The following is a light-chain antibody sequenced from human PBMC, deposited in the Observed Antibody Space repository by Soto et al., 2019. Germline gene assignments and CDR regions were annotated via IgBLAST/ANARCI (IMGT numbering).Light chain of an antibody. CDR2: EVS. CDR1: SSDVGGYNY. J-gene: IGLJ1*01. V-gene: IGLV2-8*01. Sequence: QSALTQPPSASGSPGQSVTISCTGTSSDVGGYNYVSWYQQHPNKAPKLLIYEVSKRPSGVPDRFSGSKSGNTASLTVSGLQAEDEADYYCSSYVGSNNFYVFGTGTKLTVL. CDR3: SSYVGSNNFYV.